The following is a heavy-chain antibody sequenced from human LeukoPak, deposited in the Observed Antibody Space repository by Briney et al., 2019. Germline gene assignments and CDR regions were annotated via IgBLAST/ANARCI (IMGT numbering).Heavy chain of an antibody. CDR1: GYSISSGYY. D-gene: IGHD3-10*01. Sequence: PSETLSLTCTVSGYSISSGYYWGWIRQPPGKGLEWIGSIYHSGSTYYNPSLKSRVTISVDTSKNQFSLTLSSVTAADAAVYYCARSGSGSYYNEIFDYWGQGTLVTVSS. CDR3: ARSGSGSYYNEIFDY. V-gene: IGHV4-38-2*02. CDR2: IYHSGST. J-gene: IGHJ4*02.